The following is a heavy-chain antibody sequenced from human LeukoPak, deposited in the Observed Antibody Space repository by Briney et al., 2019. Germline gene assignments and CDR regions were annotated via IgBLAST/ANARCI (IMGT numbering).Heavy chain of an antibody. D-gene: IGHD1-14*01. CDR3: ARLREPKYTPLNY. CDR2: IYTGDSDT. V-gene: IGHV5-51*01. Sequence: GESLQISLQGSGYSFTSYWIGLVRPVPGKGLGGMGIIYTGDSDTRYSPSFQGQVTISADKSISTAYLQWSSLKASDPAMYYCARLREPKYTPLNYWGQGTLVTVSS. CDR1: GYSFTSYW. J-gene: IGHJ4*02.